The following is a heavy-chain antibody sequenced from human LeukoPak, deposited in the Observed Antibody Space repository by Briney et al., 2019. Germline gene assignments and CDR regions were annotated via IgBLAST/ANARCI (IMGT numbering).Heavy chain of an antibody. J-gene: IGHJ4*02. CDR3: ARGDQYYYDSSGLYGGFDY. D-gene: IGHD3-22*01. CDR2: IYYSGST. CDR1: GGSISSSSYY. V-gene: IGHV4-61*05. Sequence: PSETLSLTCTVSGGSISSSSYYWGWIRQPPGKGLEWIGYIYYSGSTNYNPSLKSRVTISVDTSKNQFSLKLSSVTAADTAVYYCARGDQYYYDSSGLYGGFDYWGQGTLVTVSS.